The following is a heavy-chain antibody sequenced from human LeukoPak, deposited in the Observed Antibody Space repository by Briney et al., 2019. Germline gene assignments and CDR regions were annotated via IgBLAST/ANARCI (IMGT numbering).Heavy chain of an antibody. V-gene: IGHV4-39*02. J-gene: IGHJ5*01. CDR3: ARLPTGFPNWFDS. CDR2: FHSSGNT. Sequence: PSETLSLTCTVSGGSIRSGSNSWGWIRQPPGKGPEWIGTFHSSGNTYYNPSLSSRVSVSVDTSKNHFSLNLSLVSAADPALYYCARLPTGFPNWFDSWGQGTLVTVSS. D-gene: IGHD4-17*01. CDR1: GGSIRSGSNS.